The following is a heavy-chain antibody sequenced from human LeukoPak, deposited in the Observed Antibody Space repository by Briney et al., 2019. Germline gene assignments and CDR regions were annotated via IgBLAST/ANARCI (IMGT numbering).Heavy chain of an antibody. D-gene: IGHD4-11*01. J-gene: IGHJ4*02. CDR1: GGSFSGYY. CDR3: ARRTTVTIPFGY. Sequence: SSETLSLTCAVYGGSFSGYYWSWIRQPPGKGLEWIGEINHSGSTNYNPALKSRVTISVDKSKNQFSLKLSSVTAADTAVFYCARRTTVTIPFGYWGQGTLVTVSS. CDR2: INHSGST. V-gene: IGHV4-34*01.